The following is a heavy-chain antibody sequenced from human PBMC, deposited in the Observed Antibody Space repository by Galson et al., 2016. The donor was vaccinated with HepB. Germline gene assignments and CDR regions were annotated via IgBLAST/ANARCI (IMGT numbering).Heavy chain of an antibody. CDR3: ARVAFDFLTGYSGTPDY. CDR1: GYTFTSYG. D-gene: IGHD3-9*01. J-gene: IGHJ4*02. CDR2: ISAYNGNT. Sequence: SVKVSCKASGYTFTSYGISWVRQAPGQGLEWMGWISAYNGNTNYAQKLQGRVTMTTDTSTSTAYMELRSLRSDDTAVYYCARVAFDFLTGYSGTPDYWGQGTLVTVSS. V-gene: IGHV1-18*01.